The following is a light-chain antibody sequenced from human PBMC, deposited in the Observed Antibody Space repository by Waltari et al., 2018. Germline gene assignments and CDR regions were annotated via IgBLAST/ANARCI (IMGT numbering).Light chain of an antibody. CDR1: SSDVGGYNY. J-gene: IGLJ3*02. CDR3: SSYRTTNTWV. V-gene: IGLV2-14*01. CDR2: GVN. Sequence: QSALTQPASVSGSPGQSITISCTGTSSDVGGYNYVSWYQQPPGKAPKLIIYGVNNRPSGVSNRLSGSKSGHTASLTISGLQPEDEADYYCSSYRTTNTWVFGGGTKLTVL.